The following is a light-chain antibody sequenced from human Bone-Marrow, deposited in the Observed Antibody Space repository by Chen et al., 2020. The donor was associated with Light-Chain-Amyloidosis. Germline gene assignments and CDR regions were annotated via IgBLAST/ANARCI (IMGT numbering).Light chain of an antibody. CDR1: NIGSTR. Sequence: SYVLTQPSSVSVAPGQTATIACGGNNIGSTRGHLYQQTPGQDPRLVVYDDRDRLSGIPERWSGSPYGDTATLTISRVEAGDEADYYCQVWDRSSDRPVFGGGTKLTVL. CDR2: DDR. CDR3: QVWDRSSDRPV. V-gene: IGLV3-21*02. J-gene: IGLJ3*02.